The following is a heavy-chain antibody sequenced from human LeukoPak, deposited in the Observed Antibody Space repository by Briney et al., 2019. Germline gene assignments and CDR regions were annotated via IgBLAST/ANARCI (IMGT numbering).Heavy chain of an antibody. CDR1: GGSITSKNYY. Sequence: SEALSLTCTVSGGSITSKNYYWGWIRQSPGKGLEWIGSIHYSGSSYYNPSLESRVFISVDTSKSQFFLRVSSVTVADTAIYYCARQQGYYDFETATAFPPYYFDSWGQGTLVTSSS. J-gene: IGHJ4*02. CDR2: IHYSGSS. D-gene: IGHD3-3*01. CDR3: ARQQGYYDFETATAFPPYYFDS. V-gene: IGHV4-39*01.